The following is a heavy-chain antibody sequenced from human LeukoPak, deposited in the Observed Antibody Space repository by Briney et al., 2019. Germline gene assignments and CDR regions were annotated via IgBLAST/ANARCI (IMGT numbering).Heavy chain of an antibody. J-gene: IGHJ4*02. CDR1: GFTFSSYG. CDR2: ISYDGSNE. Sequence: GGSLRLSCAASGFTFSSYGMHCVRQAPGKGLEWVAVISYDGSNEYYADSVKGRFTISRDNSKNTLYLQMNSLRAEDTVVYYCAKEGYYGSGSFPDYWGQGTLVTVSS. D-gene: IGHD3-10*01. CDR3: AKEGYYGSGSFPDY. V-gene: IGHV3-30*18.